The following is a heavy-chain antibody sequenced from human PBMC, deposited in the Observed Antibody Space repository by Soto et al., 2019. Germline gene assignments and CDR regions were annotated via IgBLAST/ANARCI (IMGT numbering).Heavy chain of an antibody. J-gene: IGHJ5*02. V-gene: IGHV3-33*01. CDR1: GFSFSSYG. CDR2: IWYDGNNK. CDR3: ARDPYFSSPNWFDP. D-gene: IGHD3-10*01. Sequence: LGGSLRLSCAASGFSFSSYGMHWVRQAPGKGLEWVAFIWYDGNNKYYADSVKGRFTISRDNSKNTLYLQMNNLRAEDTAVYYCARDPYFSSPNWFDPWGQGTLVTVSS.